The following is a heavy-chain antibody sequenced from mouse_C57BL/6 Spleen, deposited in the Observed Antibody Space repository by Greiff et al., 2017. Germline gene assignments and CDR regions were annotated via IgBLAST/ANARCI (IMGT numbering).Heavy chain of an antibody. CDR2: ISNGGGST. V-gene: IGHV5-12*01. J-gene: IGHJ1*03. Sequence: EVMLVESGGGLVQPGGSLKLSCAASGFTFSDYYMYWVRQTPEKRLEWVAYISNGGGSTYYPDTVKGRFTISRDNAKNTLYLQMSRLKSEDTAMYYCARHPDYYGSSHWYFDVWGTGTTVTVSS. CDR3: ARHPDYYGSSHWYFDV. CDR1: GFTFSDYY. D-gene: IGHD1-1*01.